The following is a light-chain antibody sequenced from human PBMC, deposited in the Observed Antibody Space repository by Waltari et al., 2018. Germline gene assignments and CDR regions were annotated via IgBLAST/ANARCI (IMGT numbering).Light chain of an antibody. V-gene: IGKV1-16*01. Sequence: DFQMTQSPSSLSASVGDRVTLTCRASQNIDNDLAWFQQKPGNAPKSLIYGVSTLQSGVPSRFRGSRSGADFTLTISNLQPEDSATYFCQQYYGYPLSFGGGTKVEI. CDR2: GVS. CDR1: QNIDND. J-gene: IGKJ4*01. CDR3: QQYYGYPLS.